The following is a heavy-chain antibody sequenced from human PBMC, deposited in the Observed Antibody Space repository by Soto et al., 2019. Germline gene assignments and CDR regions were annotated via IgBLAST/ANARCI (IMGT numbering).Heavy chain of an antibody. CDR1: GLTLSNAW. J-gene: IGHJ6*03. CDR3: TTGEYSNYRYSYYYYMDV. D-gene: IGHD4-4*01. CDR2: IKSKTDGGTT. V-gene: IGHV3-15*01. Sequence: EVQLVESGGGLVKPAGSLRLSCAASGLTLSNAWMSWVRQAPGKGLEWVGRIKSKTDGGTTDYAAPVKGRFTISRADSKNTLYLQMNSLKTEDTAVYYCTTGEYSNYRYSYYYYMDVWGKVTTVTVAS.